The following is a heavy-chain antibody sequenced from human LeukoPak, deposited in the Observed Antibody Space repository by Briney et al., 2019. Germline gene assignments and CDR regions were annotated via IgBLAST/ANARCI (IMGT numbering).Heavy chain of an antibody. CDR1: GFXFSNCS. CDR2: ISSSSTYI. CDR3: AGDYEGNLAFDI. V-gene: IGHV3-21*01. D-gene: IGHD4-23*01. J-gene: IGHJ3*02. Sequence: PGGSLRLSCAASGFXFSNCSMNWVRQAPGKGLEWVSSISSSSTYIYYADSLEGRFTISRDNVRNSLYLQMNSLRAEDTAVYYCAGDYEGNLAFDIWGQGTMVTVSS.